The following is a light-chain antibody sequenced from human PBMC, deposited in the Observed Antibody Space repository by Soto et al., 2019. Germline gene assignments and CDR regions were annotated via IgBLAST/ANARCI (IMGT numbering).Light chain of an antibody. CDR1: QSARSN. CDR2: GAS. J-gene: IGKJ5*01. Sequence: EIVMTQSPATLSVSPGERATRSCRASQSARSNLAWYQQKPGQAPRLLIYGASTRATGIPARFSGSGSGTQFTLTISSLQSEDFAVYYCQQYNNWPSITFGQGTRLEIK. CDR3: QQYNNWPSIT. V-gene: IGKV3-15*01.